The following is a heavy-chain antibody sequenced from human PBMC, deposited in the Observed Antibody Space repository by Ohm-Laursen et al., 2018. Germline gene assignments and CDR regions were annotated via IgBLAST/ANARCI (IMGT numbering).Heavy chain of an antibody. CDR3: ARDRVASEWIQLSGVMDV. CDR1: GFSFSDYF. D-gene: IGHD5-18*01. V-gene: IGHV3-11*01. J-gene: IGHJ6*02. Sequence: SLRLSCAASGFSFSDYFMSWIRQAPGKGLEWISFISSSGSFIYYADSVKGRFTISRDNAKNSLYLQMNSLRAEDTAVYYCARDRVASEWIQLSGVMDVWGQGTTVTVSS. CDR2: ISSSGSFI.